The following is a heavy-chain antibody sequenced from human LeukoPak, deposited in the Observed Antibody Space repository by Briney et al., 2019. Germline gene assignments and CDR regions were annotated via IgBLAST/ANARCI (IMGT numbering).Heavy chain of an antibody. D-gene: IGHD4-23*01. J-gene: IGHJ5*01. Sequence: PSETLSLTCTDPACSISSGYYCGWIRQPPGKGLEWNGSFYHGGSTYYNPSLKSRVTISIDASKNQLSLNLDSVTAADTAVYYCARAWLTASPNSPLQSWGHGTLVTVSS. V-gene: IGHV4-38-2*02. CDR1: ACSISSGYY. CDR3: ARAWLTASPNSPLQS. CDR2: FYHGGST.